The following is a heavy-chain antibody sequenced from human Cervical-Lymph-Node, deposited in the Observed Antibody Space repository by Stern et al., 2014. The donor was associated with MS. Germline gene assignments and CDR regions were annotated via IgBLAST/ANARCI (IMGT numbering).Heavy chain of an antibody. V-gene: IGHV2-70*01. J-gene: IGHJ4*02. Sequence: QVTLRESGPALVKPTQTLTLTCTFSGFSLSTSGMCVSWIRQPQGKALEWLALIDWDDAKYYSTSLKTRLTISKDTSNNQVVLTMTNMDPVDTATYYCARTPRYYYNSSGPFDYWGQGTLVTVSS. CDR1: GFSLSTSGMC. CDR2: IDWDDAK. D-gene: IGHD3-22*01. CDR3: ARTPRYYYNSSGPFDY.